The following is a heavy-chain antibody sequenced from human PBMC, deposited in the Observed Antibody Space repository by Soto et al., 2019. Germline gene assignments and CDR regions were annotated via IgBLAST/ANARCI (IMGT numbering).Heavy chain of an antibody. J-gene: IGHJ4*02. V-gene: IGHV3-23*01. CDR3: AKDWRCDPNTSPDY. CDR2: ISGSGGRT. CDR1: GFTFSSYA. D-gene: IGHD2-2*02. Sequence: EVQLLESGGGLVQPGGSLRLSCAASGFTFSSYAMSWVRQAPGKGREWVSAISGSGGRTYYADSVKGRYTISRDNSKNTLYLQMNSLSAEATDVYYCAKDWRCDPNTSPDYWGQGTLVTVSS.